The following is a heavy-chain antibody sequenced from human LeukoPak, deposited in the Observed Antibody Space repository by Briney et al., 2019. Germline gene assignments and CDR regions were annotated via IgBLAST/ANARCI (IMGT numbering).Heavy chain of an antibody. CDR1: GGTFSSYA. CDR2: IIPIFGTA. J-gene: IGHJ3*02. D-gene: IGHD3-3*01. V-gene: IGHV1-69*05. Sequence: SVKVSCKASGGTFSSYAISWVRQAPGQGLEWMGGIIPIFGTANYAQKFQGRVTITTDESTSTAYMELSSLRSEDTAVYYCARAEEIFGVVKGAFDIWGQGTMVTVSS. CDR3: ARAEEIFGVVKGAFDI.